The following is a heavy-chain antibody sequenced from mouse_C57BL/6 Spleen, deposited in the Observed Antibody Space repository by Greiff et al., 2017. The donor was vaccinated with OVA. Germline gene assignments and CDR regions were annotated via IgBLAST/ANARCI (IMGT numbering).Heavy chain of an antibody. D-gene: IGHD2-5*01. CDR2: IDPSDSET. V-gene: IGHV1-52*01. CDR1: GYTFTSYW. Sequence: VQLQQPGAELVRPGSSVKLSCNASGYTFTSYWMHWVKQRPIQGLEWIGNIDPSDSETHYNQKFKDKATLTVDKSSSTAYMQLSSLTSEDSAVYYCARGYSNYFDYWGQGTTLTVSS. CDR3: ARGYSNYFDY. J-gene: IGHJ2*01.